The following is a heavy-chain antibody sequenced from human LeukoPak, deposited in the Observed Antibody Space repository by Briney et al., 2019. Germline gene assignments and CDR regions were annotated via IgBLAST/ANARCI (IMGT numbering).Heavy chain of an antibody. CDR2: IKQDGSEK. V-gene: IGHV3-7*01. CDR3: ARGRYYDSSGYVPVDY. D-gene: IGHD3-22*01. CDR1: GFTFSSYW. J-gene: IGHJ4*02. Sequence: PGGSLRLSCAASGFTFSSYWMSWVRQAPGKGLEWVANIKQDGSEKYYMDSVKGRFTISRDNAKNSLYLQMNSLRGEDTAVYYCARGRYYDSSGYVPVDYWGQGTLVTVSS.